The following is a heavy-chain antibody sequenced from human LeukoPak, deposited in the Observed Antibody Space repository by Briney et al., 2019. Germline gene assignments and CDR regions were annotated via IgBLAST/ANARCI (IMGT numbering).Heavy chain of an antibody. CDR2: MNPNSGNT. V-gene: IGHV1-8*01. J-gene: IGHJ5*02. CDR3: ARGRITMVRGVIIFHWFDP. Sequence: ASVKVSCKASGYTFTSHDINWVRQATGQGLEWMGWMNPNSGNTGYAQKFQGRVTMTRNTSISTAYMELSSLRSEDTAVYYCARGRITMVRGVIIFHWFDPWGQGTLVTVSS. D-gene: IGHD3-10*01. CDR1: GYTFTSHD.